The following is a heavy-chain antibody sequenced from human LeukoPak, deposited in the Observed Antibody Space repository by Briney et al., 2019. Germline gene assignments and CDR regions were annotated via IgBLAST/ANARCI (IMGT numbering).Heavy chain of an antibody. V-gene: IGHV3-11*03. Sequence: PGRSLRLSCAASGFTFSDYYMTWIRQAPGRGLEWISYINGSSSDTKYADSVKGRFTISRDNAKNSVYRLMNSLRAEDTAVYYCARRGTTYCTVDSCHPNWFDPWGQGTLVTVSS. CDR3: ARRGTTYCTVDSCHPNWFDP. D-gene: IGHD2-15*01. CDR1: GFTFSDYY. CDR2: INGSSSDT. J-gene: IGHJ5*02.